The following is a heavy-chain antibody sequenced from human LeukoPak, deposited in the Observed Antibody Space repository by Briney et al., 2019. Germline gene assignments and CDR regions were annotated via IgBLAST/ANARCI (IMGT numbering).Heavy chain of an antibody. CDR2: IYHSGST. CDR3: ARDTFLDY. CDR1: GYSISGGYY. V-gene: IGHV4-38-2*02. J-gene: IGHJ4*02. Sequence: SETLSLTCTVSGYSISGGYYWGWIRQPPGKGLEWIGNIYHSGSTQYNPSLKSRVTISIDTSKNQFSLKLSSVTAADTAVYYCARDTFLDYWGQGTLVTVSS.